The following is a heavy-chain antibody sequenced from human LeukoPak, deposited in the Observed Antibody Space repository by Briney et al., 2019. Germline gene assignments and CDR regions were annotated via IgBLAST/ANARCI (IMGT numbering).Heavy chain of an antibody. CDR1: GASIRSYY. Sequence: SETLSLTCTASGASIRSYYWSWIRQPPGKGLEWIAYMYYSESPNYNPSLKSRVTMSGDTSRNQFSLKLNSMTAADTAVYYCARSYDTNNRQRFDYWGQGILVTVSP. CDR3: ARSYDTNNRQRFDY. V-gene: IGHV4-59*08. J-gene: IGHJ4*02. CDR2: MYYSESP. D-gene: IGHD3-22*01.